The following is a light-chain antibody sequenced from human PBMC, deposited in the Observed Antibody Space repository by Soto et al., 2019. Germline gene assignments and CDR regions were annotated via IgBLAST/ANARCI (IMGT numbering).Light chain of an antibody. J-gene: IGLJ1*01. Sequence: QSVLTQPPSASGTPGKRVTISCSGSSSNIGSNTVNWYQQLPGTAPKLLIYGNNQRPSGVPDRFSGSKSGTSASLAISGLQSEDEADYYCATWDDSLNIPFGTGTKVPVL. CDR1: SSNIGSNT. CDR2: GNN. CDR3: ATWDDSLNIP. V-gene: IGLV1-44*01.